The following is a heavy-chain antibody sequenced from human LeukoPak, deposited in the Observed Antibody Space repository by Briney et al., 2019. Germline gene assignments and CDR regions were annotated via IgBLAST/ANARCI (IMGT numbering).Heavy chain of an antibody. J-gene: IGHJ3*02. CDR3: AREDGGYYSHAFDI. CDR1: GFTFSSYS. V-gene: IGHV3-48*04. Sequence: GGSLRLSCAASGFTFSSYSMNWVRQAPGKGLEWVSYISSSSSTIYYADSVKGRFTISRDNAKNSLYLQMNSLRAEDTAVYYCAREDGGYYSHAFDIWGQGTMVTVSS. CDR2: ISSSSSTI. D-gene: IGHD3-22*01.